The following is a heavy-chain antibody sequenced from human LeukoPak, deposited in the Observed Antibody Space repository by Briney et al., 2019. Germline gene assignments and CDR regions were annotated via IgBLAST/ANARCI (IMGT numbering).Heavy chain of an antibody. V-gene: IGHV1-2*02. Sequence: GDSVKVSCKASEYTFTGYYMHWVRQAPGRGLEWMGWINPNSGGTNYAQKFQGRVTMTRDTSISTAYMELSRLRSDDTAVYYCARDQVIQLWLTYYFDYWGQGTLVTVSS. CDR3: ARDQVIQLWLTYYFDY. J-gene: IGHJ4*02. CDR2: INPNSGGT. CDR1: EYTFTGYY. D-gene: IGHD5-18*01.